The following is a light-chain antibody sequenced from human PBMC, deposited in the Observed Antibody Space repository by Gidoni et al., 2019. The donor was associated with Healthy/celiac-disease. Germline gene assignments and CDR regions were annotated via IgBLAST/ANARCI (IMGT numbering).Light chain of an antibody. CDR3: QAWDSSTGV. J-gene: IGLJ2*01. Sequence: SYELPQPPSVSVSPGQTASITCSVDKLGDKYACWYQQKPGQSPVLVIYQDSKRPSGIPERFSGSNSGNTATLTISGTQAMDEADYYCQAWDSSTGVFGGGTKLTVL. V-gene: IGLV3-1*01. CDR1: KLGDKY. CDR2: QDS.